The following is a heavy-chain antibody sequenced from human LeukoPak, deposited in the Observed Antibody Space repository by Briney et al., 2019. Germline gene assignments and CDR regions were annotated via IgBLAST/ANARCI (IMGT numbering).Heavy chain of an antibody. Sequence: SETLSLTCTVSGYSISSGYYWGWIRQPPGKGLEWIGSIYHSGSTYYNPSLKSRVTISVDTSKNQFSLKLSSVTAADTAVYYCARQAVDTAMVLFDPWGQGTLVTVSS. D-gene: IGHD5-18*01. J-gene: IGHJ5*02. V-gene: IGHV4-38-2*02. CDR3: ARQAVDTAMVLFDP. CDR2: IYHSGST. CDR1: GYSISSGYY.